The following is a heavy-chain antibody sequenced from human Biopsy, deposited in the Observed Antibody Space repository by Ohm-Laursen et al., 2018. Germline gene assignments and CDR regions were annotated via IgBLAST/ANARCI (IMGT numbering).Heavy chain of an antibody. D-gene: IGHD3-22*01. J-gene: IGHJ4*02. CDR2: ITSSGDTT. Sequence: SLRLSCAASGFTFRSYAMSWVRQAPGQGLAWVSAITSSGDTTYYSDSVKGRFTISRDSSKNTLHLQMNSLRAEDTAVYYCAKDQGYYYDRSVYYYFDYWGQGTLVTVSS. CDR1: GFTFRSYA. V-gene: IGHV3-23*01. CDR3: AKDQGYYYDRSVYYYFDY.